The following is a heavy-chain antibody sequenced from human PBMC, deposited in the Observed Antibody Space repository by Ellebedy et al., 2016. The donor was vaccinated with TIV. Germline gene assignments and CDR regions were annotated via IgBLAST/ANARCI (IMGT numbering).Heavy chain of an antibody. CDR2: IYYSGST. CDR3: ARGEMATILFDY. J-gene: IGHJ4*02. CDR1: GGSISSYY. D-gene: IGHD5-24*01. Sequence: SETLSLXXTVSGGSISSYYWSWIRQPPGKGLEWIGYIYYSGSTNYNPSLKSRVTISVDTSKNQISLKLSSVTAADTAVYYCARGEMATILFDYWGQGTLVTVSS. V-gene: IGHV4-59*01.